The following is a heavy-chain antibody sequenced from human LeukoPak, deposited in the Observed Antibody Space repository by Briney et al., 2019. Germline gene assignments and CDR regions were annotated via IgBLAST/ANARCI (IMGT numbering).Heavy chain of an antibody. CDR1: GFRFSHFY. J-gene: IGHJ3*02. CDR3: ARTLWPYDAFDI. CDR2: ISSSSDSI. Sequence: PGGSLTLPCVASGFRFSHFYMRWLRQAPGKGLEWVSYISSSSDSINYADSVKGRFTISRDNAKNSLYLQMNSLRAGDTAVYCCARTLWPYDAFDIWGQGTMVTVSS. D-gene: IGHD3-16*01. V-gene: IGHV3-11*06.